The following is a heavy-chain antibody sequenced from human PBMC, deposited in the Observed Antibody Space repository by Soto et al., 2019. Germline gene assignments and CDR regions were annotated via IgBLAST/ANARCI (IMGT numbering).Heavy chain of an antibody. CDR1: GFTFSSYA. CDR2: ISYDGSNK. D-gene: IGHD1-26*01. CDR3: ARGEDY. V-gene: IGHV3-30-3*01. J-gene: IGHJ4*02. Sequence: GGSLRLSCVASGFTFSSYAMSWDRQAPGKGLEWVAVISYDGSNKYYADSVKGRFTISRDNSKNTLYLQMNSLRAEDTAVYYCARGEDYWGQGTLVTVSS.